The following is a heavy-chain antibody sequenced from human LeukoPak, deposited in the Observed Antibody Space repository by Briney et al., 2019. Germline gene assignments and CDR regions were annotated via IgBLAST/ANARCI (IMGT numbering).Heavy chain of an antibody. D-gene: IGHD2-2*01. V-gene: IGHV3-30-3*01. CDR1: GFTFSSYA. J-gene: IGHJ4*02. CDR2: ISYDESNK. Sequence: PGRSLRLSCAASGFTFSSYAMHWVRQAPGKGLEWVAVISYDESNKYYADSVKGRFTISRDNSKNTLYLQMNSLRAEDTAVYYCARAQVPIVVVPAAIDYWGQGTLVTVSS. CDR3: ARAQVPIVVVPAAIDY.